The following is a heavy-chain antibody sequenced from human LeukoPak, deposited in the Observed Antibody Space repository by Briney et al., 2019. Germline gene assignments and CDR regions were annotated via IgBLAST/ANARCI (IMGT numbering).Heavy chain of an antibody. D-gene: IGHD2-2*02. CDR1: GFTFSSYG. CDR3: ARASGYCSSTSCYTGLFDY. J-gene: IGHJ4*02. CDR2: IWYDGSNK. V-gene: IGHV3-33*01. Sequence: PGGSLRLSCAASGFTFSSYGMHWVRQAPGKELEWVAVIWYDGSNKYYADSVKGRFTISRDNSKNTLYLQMNSLRAEDTAVYYCARASGYCSSTSCYTGLFDYWGQGTLVTVSS.